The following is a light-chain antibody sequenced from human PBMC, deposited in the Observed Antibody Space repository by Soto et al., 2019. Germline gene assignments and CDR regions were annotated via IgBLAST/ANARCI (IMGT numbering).Light chain of an antibody. CDR3: QHYETSPRT. CDR1: QSVSSNF. V-gene: IGKV3-20*01. Sequence: EIVLTQSPGTLSLSPGERTTLSCRASQSVSSNFLDWYQQKPGQAPRLLIYGASSRATGNPDRFSRSGSGTDFTLTISRLEPEDFAVYYCQHYETSPRTFGQGTKVEI. CDR2: GAS. J-gene: IGKJ1*01.